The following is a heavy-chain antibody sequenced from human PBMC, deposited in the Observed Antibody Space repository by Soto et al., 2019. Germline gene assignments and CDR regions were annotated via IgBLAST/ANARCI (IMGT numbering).Heavy chain of an antibody. D-gene: IGHD2-2*02. CDR3: ARQGCSSTSCYNYYYYMDV. CDR1: GYSFTSYW. V-gene: IGHV5-51*01. J-gene: IGHJ6*03. Sequence: PGESLKISCKGSGYSFTSYWIGWVRQMPGKGLEWMGIIYPGDSDTRYSPSFQGQVTISADKSISTAYLQRSSLKASDTAMYYCARQGCSSTSCYNYYYYMDVWGKGTTVTVSS. CDR2: IYPGDSDT.